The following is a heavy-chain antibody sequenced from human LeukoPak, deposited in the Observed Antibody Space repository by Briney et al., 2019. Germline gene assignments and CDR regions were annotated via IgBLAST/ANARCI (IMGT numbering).Heavy chain of an antibody. CDR2: IYYSGST. Sequence: SQTLSLTCTVSGGSISSGDYYWSWIRQPPGKGLEWIGYIYYSGSTYYNPSLKSRVTISVDTSKNQFSLKLSSVTAADTAVYYCARLRIGVTYYYYAMDVWGQGTTVTVSS. CDR3: ARLRIGVTYYYYAMDV. D-gene: IGHD3-10*01. CDR1: GGSISSGDYY. J-gene: IGHJ6*02. V-gene: IGHV4-30-4*01.